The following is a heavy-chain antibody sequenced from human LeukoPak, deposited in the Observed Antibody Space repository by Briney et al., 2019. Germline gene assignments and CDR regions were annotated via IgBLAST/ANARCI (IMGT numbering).Heavy chain of an antibody. Sequence: SETLSLTCTVSGDSISSADYYWRRIRQPTGKGLEWIVYIYYSGSTYYNPSLKSRVIISADTSKNQFSLKLSSVTAADTAVYYCARVKYSGSYYGVDYWGQGTLVTVSS. CDR1: GDSISSADYY. V-gene: IGHV4-30-4*08. D-gene: IGHD1-26*01. CDR2: IYYSGST. CDR3: ARVKYSGSYYGVDY. J-gene: IGHJ4*02.